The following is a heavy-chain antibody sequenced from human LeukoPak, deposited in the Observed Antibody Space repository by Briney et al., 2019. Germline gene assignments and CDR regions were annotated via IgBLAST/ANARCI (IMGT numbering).Heavy chain of an antibody. D-gene: IGHD6-25*01. CDR2: IYSGGNT. J-gene: IGHJ6*02. V-gene: IGHV3-66*01. Sequence: PRGSLRLSCAASGITVSSNYMSWVRQAPGKGLEWVSVIYSGGNTYYADSVKGRFTISRDKSKNTLYLQMNSLRAEDTAVYYCAREGRGRDASYNCGMDVWGQGTTVTVSS. CDR1: GITVSSNY. CDR3: AREGRGRDASYNCGMDV.